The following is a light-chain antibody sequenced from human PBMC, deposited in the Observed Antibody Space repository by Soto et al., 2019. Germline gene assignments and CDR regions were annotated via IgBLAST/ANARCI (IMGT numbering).Light chain of an antibody. V-gene: IGKV3-15*01. CDR3: QQYKNWPPIT. Sequence: EIVMTQSPATLSVSPGERATLSYRASQSVSGNLAWYQQKPGQAPRLLIYAASTRATGIPARFSGSGSGTEFTLTISSLQSEDFAVYYCQQYKNWPPITFGQGTRLEIK. CDR2: AAS. J-gene: IGKJ5*01. CDR1: QSVSGN.